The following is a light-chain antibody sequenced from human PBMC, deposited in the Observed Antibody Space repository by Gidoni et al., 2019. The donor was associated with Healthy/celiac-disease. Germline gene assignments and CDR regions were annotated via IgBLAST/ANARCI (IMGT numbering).Light chain of an antibody. CDR3: QQSYRTPIT. Sequence: RVTITCRASQSISSYLNWYQQKPGKAPKLLIYAASSLQSRVPSRFSGSGSGTDFTLTISSLQPEDFATYYCQQSYRTPITFGQGTRLEIK. CDR1: QSISSY. CDR2: AAS. J-gene: IGKJ5*01. V-gene: IGKV1-39*01.